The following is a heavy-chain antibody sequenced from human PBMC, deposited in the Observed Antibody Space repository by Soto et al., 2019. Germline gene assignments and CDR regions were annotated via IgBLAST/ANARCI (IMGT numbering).Heavy chain of an antibody. D-gene: IGHD4-17*01. J-gene: IGHJ4*02. CDR3: EREGGGDYVLDY. CDR2: IWYDGSNK. CDR1: GFTFSSYG. V-gene: IGHV3-33*01. Sequence: QVQLVESGGGVVQPGRSLRLSCAASGFTFSSYGMHWVRQAPGKGLEWVAVIWYDGSNKNYADSVKGRFTISRDNSKNTLYLQMNSLRAEDTAVYYCEREGGGDYVLDYWGQGTLVTVSS.